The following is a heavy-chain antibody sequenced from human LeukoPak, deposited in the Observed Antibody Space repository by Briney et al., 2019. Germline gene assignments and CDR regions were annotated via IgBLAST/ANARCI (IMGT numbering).Heavy chain of an antibody. J-gene: IGHJ4*02. D-gene: IGHD1-26*01. Sequence: SQTLSLTCAISGDSFSSNSAAWDWVRQSPSRGLEWLGRTYYRYKLYNDYAGAGKSQITIHPAPSKNQFSLQLNSVTPEDTAVYYCARSPQWEPTRIDYWGQGTLVTVSS. CDR2: TYYRYKLYN. CDR3: ARSPQWEPTRIDY. CDR1: GDSFSSNSAA. V-gene: IGHV6-1*01.